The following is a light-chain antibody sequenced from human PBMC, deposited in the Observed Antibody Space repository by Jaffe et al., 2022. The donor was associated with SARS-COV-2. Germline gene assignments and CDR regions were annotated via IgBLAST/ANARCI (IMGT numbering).Light chain of an antibody. CDR3: QQYNNWPPWT. CDR1: QSVRSN. Sequence: EIVMTQSPVTLSVSPGERATLSCRASQSVRSNLAWYQQKPGQGPRLLIYGASTRANGVPARFSGSGSGTEFTLTISSLQSEDFAVYYCQQYNNWPPWTFGQGTKVEIK. J-gene: IGKJ1*01. CDR2: GAS. V-gene: IGKV3-15*01.